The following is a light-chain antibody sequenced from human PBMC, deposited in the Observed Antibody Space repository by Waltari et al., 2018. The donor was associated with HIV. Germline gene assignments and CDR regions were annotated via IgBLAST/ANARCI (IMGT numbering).Light chain of an antibody. V-gene: IGKV1-39*01. CDR1: QTVNNK. CDR2: DAS. Sequence: DIQMTQSPSSLSASVGDSVTITCRASQTVNNKLNWYQQKPGEAPKVVIYDASTLQSGVPSRFRGGGSWTDFTLTITSLQLDDFATYFCQQSYSIPFTFGPGTKVDIK. CDR3: QQSYSIPFT. J-gene: IGKJ3*01.